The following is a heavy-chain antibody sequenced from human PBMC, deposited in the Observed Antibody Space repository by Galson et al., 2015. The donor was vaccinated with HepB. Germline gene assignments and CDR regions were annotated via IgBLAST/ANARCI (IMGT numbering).Heavy chain of an antibody. D-gene: IGHD2-2*01. CDR1: GGTFSSYT. V-gene: IGHV1-69*04. J-gene: IGHJ5*02. CDR3: ARDQEDIVVVPAAIYEMGNWFDP. Sequence: SVKVSCKASGGTFSSYTISWVRQAPGQGLEWMGRIIPILGIANYAQKFQGRATITADKSTSTAYMGLSSLRSEDTAVYYCARDQEDIVVVPAAIYEMGNWFDPWGQGTLVTVSS. CDR2: IIPILGIA.